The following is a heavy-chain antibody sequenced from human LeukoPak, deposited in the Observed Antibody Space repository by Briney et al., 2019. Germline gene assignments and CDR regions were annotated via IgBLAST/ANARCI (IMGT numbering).Heavy chain of an antibody. Sequence: GGSLRLSCAASGFTFSSYAMHWVRQAPGKGLEWVSGIGGSGAGTYYAVSVKGRFTISRDSSKNTLYLQMNSLRAEDTAVYYCATTLHSGYYDLYWGQGTLVTVSS. V-gene: IGHV3-23*01. J-gene: IGHJ4*02. CDR2: IGGSGAGT. CDR3: ATTLHSGYYDLY. D-gene: IGHD3-22*01. CDR1: GFTFSSYA.